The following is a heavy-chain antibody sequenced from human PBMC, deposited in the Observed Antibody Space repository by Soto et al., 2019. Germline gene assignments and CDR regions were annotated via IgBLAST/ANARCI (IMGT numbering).Heavy chain of an antibody. D-gene: IGHD6-13*01. CDR3: AHEQQLVFQH. CDR2: IWYDGSNK. CDR1: GFTFSSYC. Sequence: QVQLVESGGGVVQPGRSLRLSCAASGFTFSSYCMHWVRQAPGKGLEWVAVIWYDGSNKYYADSVKGRFTISRDNSKNTLYLQMNSLRAEDTAVYYCAHEQQLVFQHWGQGTLVTVSS. V-gene: IGHV3-33*06. J-gene: IGHJ1*01.